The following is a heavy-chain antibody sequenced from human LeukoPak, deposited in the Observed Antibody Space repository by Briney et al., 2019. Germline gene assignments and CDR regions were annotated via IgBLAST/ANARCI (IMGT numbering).Heavy chain of an antibody. CDR3: ARGRYFDWLSQRGQRSYFDY. Sequence: SETLSLTCTVSGGSIRSYYWSWIRQPPGKGLVWIGYIYYSGSPNYNPSLKSRVTITVDASKTQFSLTLSSVTAADTAVYYCARGRYFDWLSQRGQRSYFDYWGQGTLVTVS. D-gene: IGHD3-9*01. V-gene: IGHV4-59*01. CDR2: IYYSGSP. CDR1: GGSIRSYY. J-gene: IGHJ4*02.